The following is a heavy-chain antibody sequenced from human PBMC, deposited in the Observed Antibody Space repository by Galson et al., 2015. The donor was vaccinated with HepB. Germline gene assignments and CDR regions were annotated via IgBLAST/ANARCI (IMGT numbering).Heavy chain of an antibody. CDR2: ITGSSGLT. V-gene: IGHV3-23*01. J-gene: IGHJ4*02. CDR3: ARPRGDSFNMVRGLS. D-gene: IGHD3-10*01. CDR1: GFTFTSYA. Sequence: SLRLSCAASGFTFTSYAMSWVRQGPGRRLEWVSTITGSSGLTNYADSVKGRFTVSRDNSKNTLFLQMSSLRVEDTGVYYCARPRGDSFNMVRGLSRGQGILVTVS.